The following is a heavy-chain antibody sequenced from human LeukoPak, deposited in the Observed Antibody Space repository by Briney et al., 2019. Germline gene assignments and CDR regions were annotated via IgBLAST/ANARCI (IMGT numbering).Heavy chain of an antibody. CDR1: GFTFSSYG. CDR2: IWYGGSNK. J-gene: IGHJ6*03. CDR3: AKDLYYYYMDV. V-gene: IGHV3-30*02. Sequence: GGSLRLSCAASGFTFSSYGMHWVRQAPCKGLEWVAVIWYGGSNKYYADSVKGRFTISRDNSKNTLYLQMNRLRAEDTAVYYCAKDLYYYYMDVWGKGTTVTVSS.